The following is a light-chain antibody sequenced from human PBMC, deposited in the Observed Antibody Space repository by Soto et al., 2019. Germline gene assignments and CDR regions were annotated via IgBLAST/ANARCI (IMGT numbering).Light chain of an antibody. CDR2: DTS. J-gene: IGKJ4*01. Sequence: EIVMTQSPATLSVSPGERATLSCRASQSVSSNLAWYQQKPGQAPRLLIYDTSSRATGIPDRFSGSGSGTDFTLTISRLEPEDFAVYHCQQYENSVPLTFGGGTKVDIK. CDR3: QQYENSVPLT. CDR1: QSVSSN. V-gene: IGKV3D-15*01.